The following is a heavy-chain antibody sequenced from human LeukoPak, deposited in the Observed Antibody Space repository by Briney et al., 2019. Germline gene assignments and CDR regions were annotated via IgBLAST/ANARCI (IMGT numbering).Heavy chain of an antibody. CDR3: AKDGSYGSGSPDY. CDR2: IYYSGST. V-gene: IGHV4-39*02. CDR1: GGSISSSSYY. Sequence: SETLSLTCTVSGGSISSSSYYWGWIRQPPGKGLEWIGSIYYSGSTYYNPSLKSRVTISVDTSKNQFSLKLSSVTAADTAVYYCAKDGSYGSGSPDYWGQGTLVTVSS. D-gene: IGHD3-10*01. J-gene: IGHJ4*02.